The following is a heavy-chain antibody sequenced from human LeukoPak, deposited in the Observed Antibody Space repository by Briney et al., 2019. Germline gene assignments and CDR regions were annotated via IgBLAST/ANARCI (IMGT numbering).Heavy chain of an antibody. CDR3: ARYNSGWNDY. Sequence: GGSPRLSCAASGFTFSSFNMNWVRQAPGKGLEWVSSISSTSSLIWYADSLKGRFTISRDNAKNSLYLQMDSLRAEDTAIYYCARYNSGWNDYWGQGTLVTVSS. D-gene: IGHD6-19*01. CDR1: GFTFSSFN. V-gene: IGHV3-21*01. CDR2: ISSTSSLI. J-gene: IGHJ4*02.